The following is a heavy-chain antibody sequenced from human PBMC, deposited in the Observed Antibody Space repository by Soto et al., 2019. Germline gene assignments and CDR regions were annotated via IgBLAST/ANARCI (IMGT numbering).Heavy chain of an antibody. Sequence: QVQLQESGPGLVKPSETLSLTCTVSGGSISSYYWSWIRQPPGKGLEWIGYIYYSGSTNYNPSLKSRVNRSVDTSKNQFSLKLSSVTAADTAVYYCAREKGASMIVPHNWFDPWGQGTLVTVSS. D-gene: IGHD3-22*01. J-gene: IGHJ5*02. CDR3: AREKGASMIVPHNWFDP. V-gene: IGHV4-59*01. CDR2: IYYSGST. CDR1: GGSISSYY.